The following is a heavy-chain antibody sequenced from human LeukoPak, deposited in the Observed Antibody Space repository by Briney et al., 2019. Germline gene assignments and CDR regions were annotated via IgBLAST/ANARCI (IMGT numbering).Heavy chain of an antibody. CDR2: IYHSGNT. CDR3: ARKKDYGDYVDY. D-gene: IGHD4-17*01. CDR1: GASISSGGYS. V-gene: IGHV4-30-2*01. Sequence: SQTLSLTCAVSGASISSGGYSWIWFRLPQGKGLGWIANIYHSGNTYYNPSLRSRVTISVDTSKNQFSLMLSSVTAADTALYYCARKKDYGDYVDYWGQGTLVTVSS. J-gene: IGHJ4*02.